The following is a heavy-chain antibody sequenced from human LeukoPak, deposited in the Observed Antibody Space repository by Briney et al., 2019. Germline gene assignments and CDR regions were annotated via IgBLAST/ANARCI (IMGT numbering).Heavy chain of an antibody. D-gene: IGHD3-10*01. J-gene: IGHJ4*02. CDR1: GFTFSNAW. Sequence: PEGSLRRACAGTGFTFSNAWMSWVRQAPGKGLEWVGRILGKTDGGTTDYAAPVKGRFIISRDDSTNTLYLQMNSLKTEDTAVYYCTTDEGVDDYFDYWGQGTLVTVSS. V-gene: IGHV3-15*01. CDR2: ILGKTDGGTT. CDR3: TTDEGVDDYFDY.